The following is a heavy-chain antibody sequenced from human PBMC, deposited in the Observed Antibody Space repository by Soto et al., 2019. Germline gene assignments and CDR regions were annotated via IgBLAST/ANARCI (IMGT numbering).Heavy chain of an antibody. CDR2: IYWNDDK. V-gene: IGHV2-5*01. CDR1: GFSLSTSGVG. Sequence: QITLKESGPTLVKPTQTLTLTCTFSGFSLSTSGVGVGWIRQPPGKALEWLALIYWNDDKHYSTSLKSRLTIAKDTSKKPVGLTMTNMDLMDPATYYCAHRSFANDAFDVWGQGTMVTVSS. CDR3: AHRSFANDAFDV. D-gene: IGHD3-3*01. J-gene: IGHJ3*01.